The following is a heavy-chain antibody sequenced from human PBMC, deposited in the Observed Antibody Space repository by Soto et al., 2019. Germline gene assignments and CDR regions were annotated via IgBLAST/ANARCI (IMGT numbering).Heavy chain of an antibody. Sequence: QVQVVESGGGVVQPGRSLRLSCAASGFTFSRYAIHWVRQAPGKGLEWVAVISRDGSNKYYVDSVKGRLTISRDNSKNTLYLQMHSLGDEDTAVYYCARSRNSAVADSFDFWGQGTLVTVSS. V-gene: IGHV3-30*04. CDR2: ISRDGSNK. CDR3: ARSRNSAVADSFDF. CDR1: GFTFSRYA. D-gene: IGHD3-10*01. J-gene: IGHJ4*02.